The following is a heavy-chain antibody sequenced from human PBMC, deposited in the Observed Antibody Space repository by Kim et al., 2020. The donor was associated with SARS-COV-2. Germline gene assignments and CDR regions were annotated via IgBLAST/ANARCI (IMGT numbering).Heavy chain of an antibody. J-gene: IGHJ6*02. Sequence: SETLSLTCTVSGGSISSYYWSWIRQPPGKGLEWIGYIYYSGSTNYNPSLKSRVTISVDTSKNQFSLKLSSVTAADTAVYYCARDDFWSGYYYYGMDVWG. V-gene: IGHV4-59*01. CDR2: IYYSGST. CDR3: ARDDFWSGYYYYGMDV. CDR1: GGSISSYY. D-gene: IGHD3-3*01.